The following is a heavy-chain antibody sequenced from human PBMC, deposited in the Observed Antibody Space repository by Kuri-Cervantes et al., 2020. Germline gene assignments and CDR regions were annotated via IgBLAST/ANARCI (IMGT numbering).Heavy chain of an antibody. CDR2: INHSGST. D-gene: IGHD6-13*01. J-gene: IGHJ4*02. V-gene: IGHV4-34*09. CDR1: GGSFSGYY. Sequence: LRLSCAVYGGSFSGYYWSWIRQPPGKGLEWIGEINHSGSTNYNPSLKSRVTISVDTSKNQFSLKLSSVTAADTAVYYCARLRAAAGTYYFDYWGQGTLVTVSS. CDR3: ARLRAAAGTYYFDY.